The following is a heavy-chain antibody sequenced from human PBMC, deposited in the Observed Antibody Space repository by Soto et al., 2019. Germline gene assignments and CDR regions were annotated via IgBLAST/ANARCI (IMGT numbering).Heavy chain of an antibody. CDR1: GFTFTSSA. Sequence: ASVKVSCKASGFTFTSSAMQWVRQARGQRLEWIGWIVVGSGNTNYAQKFQERVTITRDMSTSTAYMELSSLRSEDTAVYYCAAQYSSSWNNYYYYYMDVWGKGTTVTVSS. J-gene: IGHJ6*03. D-gene: IGHD6-13*01. CDR2: IVVGSGNT. CDR3: AAQYSSSWNNYYYYYMDV. V-gene: IGHV1-58*02.